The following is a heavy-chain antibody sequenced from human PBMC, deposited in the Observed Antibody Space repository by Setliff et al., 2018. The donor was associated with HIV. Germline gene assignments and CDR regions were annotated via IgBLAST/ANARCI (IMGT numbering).Heavy chain of an antibody. CDR2: LYPGDSDT. Sequence: GESLKISCKTSGYIFTTYWIGWVRQMPGKGLEWMAILYPGDSDTRYSTSFQSQVTVSADKSIGTAYLQWNSLKASDTALYFCARAPNSPYFSNVWYADHWGQGTLVTVSS. J-gene: IGHJ5*02. CDR3: ARAPNSPYFSNVWYADH. CDR1: GYIFTTYW. D-gene: IGHD2-8*01. V-gene: IGHV5-51*01.